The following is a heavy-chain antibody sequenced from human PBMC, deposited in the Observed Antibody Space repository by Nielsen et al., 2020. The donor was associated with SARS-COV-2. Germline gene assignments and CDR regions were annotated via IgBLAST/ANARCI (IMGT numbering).Heavy chain of an antibody. CDR2: ISSSSSYI. Sequence: GGSLRLSCAASGFTFSSYSMNWVRQAPGKGLEWVSSISSSSSYIYYADSVKGRFTISRDNAKNSLYLQMNSLRAEDTAVYYCARVGAYYDILTGYYSPLYYYYYYMDVWGKGTTVTVSS. V-gene: IGHV3-21*01. CDR3: ARVGAYYDILTGYYSPLYYYYYYMDV. CDR1: GFTFSSYS. D-gene: IGHD3-9*01. J-gene: IGHJ6*03.